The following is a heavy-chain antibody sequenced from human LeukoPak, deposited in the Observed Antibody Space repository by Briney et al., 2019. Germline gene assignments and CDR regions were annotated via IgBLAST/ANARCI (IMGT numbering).Heavy chain of an antibody. CDR3: ASTVVVVATRAVGS. V-gene: IGHV3-23*01. J-gene: IGHJ5*02. CDR2: ISGSGGST. D-gene: IGHD2-15*01. Sequence: GGSLRLSCAASGFTFSSHAMSWVRQAPGKGLEWVSSISGSGGSTYYADSVKGRFTISRDNSKNTLYLQMNSLRAEDTAVYYCASTVVVVATRAVGSWGQGGLVTVSS. CDR1: GFTFSSHA.